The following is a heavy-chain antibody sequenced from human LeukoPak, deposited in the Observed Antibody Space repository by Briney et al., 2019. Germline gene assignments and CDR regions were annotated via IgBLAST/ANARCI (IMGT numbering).Heavy chain of an antibody. D-gene: IGHD2-2*01. CDR3: ARHGPAAIPPDS. CDR1: GYSFTNNW. CDR2: IYPGDSDT. V-gene: IGHV5-51*01. Sequence: GESLKISCKGSGYSFTNNWIGWVRQMPGKGLEWMGIIYPGDSDTRYSPSSQGQVTISADKSINTAYLQWSSLKATDTAMYFCARHGPAAIPPDSWGQGTLVTVSS. J-gene: IGHJ4*02.